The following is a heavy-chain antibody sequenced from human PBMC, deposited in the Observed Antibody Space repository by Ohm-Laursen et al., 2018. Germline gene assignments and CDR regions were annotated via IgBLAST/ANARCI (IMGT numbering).Heavy chain of an antibody. J-gene: IGHJ4*02. CDR2: IYYSGST. D-gene: IGHD2-2*01. CDR1: GGSISSGGYY. V-gene: IGHV4-31*01. CDR3: ATYCSSTSCSSGGFDY. Sequence: SQTLSLTCTVSGGSISSGGYYWSWIRPHPGKGLEWIGYIYYSGSTYYNPSLKSLVTISLDTSKNQFSLKLSSVTAADTAVYYCATYCSSTSCSSGGFDYWGQGTLVTVSP.